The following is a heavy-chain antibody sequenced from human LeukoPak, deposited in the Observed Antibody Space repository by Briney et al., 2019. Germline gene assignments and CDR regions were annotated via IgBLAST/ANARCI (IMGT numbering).Heavy chain of an antibody. V-gene: IGHV3-30*03. CDR3: VRKIGSPPSPGHFDY. CDR2: ISYDGNNR. CDR1: GFTLSSFG. Sequence: GWSLRLSFAASGFTLSSFGMHWVRPAPGKGVEWGAFISYDGNNRKHADSVAGRFTISRDNSKNTLYLEMNSVRPEDAALYYCVRKIGSPPSPGHFDYWGQGTLVTVSS. J-gene: IGHJ4*02. D-gene: IGHD1-26*01.